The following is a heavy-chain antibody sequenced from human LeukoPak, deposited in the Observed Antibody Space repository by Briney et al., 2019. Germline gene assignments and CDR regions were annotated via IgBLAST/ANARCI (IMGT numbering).Heavy chain of an antibody. J-gene: IGHJ4*02. CDR3: ARGVGDYDVY. CDR1: GGSISSGDYY. Sequence: SETLSLTCTVSGGSISSGDYYWSWIRQPPGKGLEWIGYIYYSGSTCYNPSLKSRVTISVDTSKNQFSLKLSSVTAADTAVYYCARGVGDYDVYWGQGTLVTVSS. CDR2: IYYSGST. V-gene: IGHV4-30-4*01. D-gene: IGHD4-17*01.